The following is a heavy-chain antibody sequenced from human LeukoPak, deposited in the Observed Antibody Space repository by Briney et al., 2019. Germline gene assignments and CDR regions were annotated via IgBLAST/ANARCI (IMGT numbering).Heavy chain of an antibody. J-gene: IGHJ3*02. V-gene: IGHV4-59*01. CDR3: ASPAGYCTNGVCPTNAFDI. CDR2: IYYSGST. Sequence: PSETLPLTCTVSGGSISSYYWSWIRQPPGKGLEWIGYIYYSGSTNYNPSLKSRVTISVDTSKNQFSLKLSSVTAADTAVYYCASPAGYCTNGVCPTNAFDIWGQGTMVTVSS. CDR1: GGSISSYY. D-gene: IGHD2-8*01.